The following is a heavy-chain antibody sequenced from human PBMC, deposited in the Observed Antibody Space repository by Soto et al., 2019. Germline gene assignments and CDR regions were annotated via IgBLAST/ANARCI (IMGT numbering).Heavy chain of an antibody. CDR1: GGSFSGYY. D-gene: IGHD2-8*02. Sequence: QVQLQQWGAGLLKPSETLSLTCAVYGGSFSGYYWTWIRQPPGTGLEWIGEINHSGSTNYNPSLKSRVTISVDTSTNHFSLKLTSVTAADTAVYYCARDKITGLFDYWGQGTLVTVSS. CDR3: ARDKITGLFDY. J-gene: IGHJ4*02. CDR2: INHSGST. V-gene: IGHV4-34*01.